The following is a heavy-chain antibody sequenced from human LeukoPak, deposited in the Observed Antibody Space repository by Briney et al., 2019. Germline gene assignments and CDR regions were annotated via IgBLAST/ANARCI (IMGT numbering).Heavy chain of an antibody. D-gene: IGHD3-16*01. CDR1: GFTFSSYS. CDR3: AKGKVNHDGAFDF. V-gene: IGHV3-23*01. CDR2: ISAGGRT. Sequence: PGGSLRLSCAASGFTFSSYSMNWVRQAPGKGLEWVSSISAGGRTYYADSGKGRFTISRDNSKETVFLQMNSLRAEDTAHYYCAKGKVNHDGAFDFWGQGTTVTVSS. J-gene: IGHJ3*01.